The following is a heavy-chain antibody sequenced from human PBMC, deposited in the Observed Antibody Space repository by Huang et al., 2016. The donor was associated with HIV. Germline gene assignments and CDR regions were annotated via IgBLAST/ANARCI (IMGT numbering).Heavy chain of an antibody. CDR1: GGSFSDQI. CDR2: VIRRVRAP. J-gene: IGHJ4*02. V-gene: IGHV1-69*01. D-gene: IGHD3-16*01. CDR3: AMSLRYQYDSRSYWGRYFDY. Sequence: QVQLEQSGPAVRKPGSSVKVSCQASGGSFSDQIISWVRQAPGQRLEWMGGVIRRVRAPAYAQEFNGGMTMTADESPATIYMELNSLTSEDTAVYYCAMSLRYQYDSRSYWGRYFDYWGQGTLVTVSS.